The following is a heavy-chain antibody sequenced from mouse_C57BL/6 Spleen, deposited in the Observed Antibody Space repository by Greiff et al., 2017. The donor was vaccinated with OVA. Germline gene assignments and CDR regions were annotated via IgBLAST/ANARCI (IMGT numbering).Heavy chain of an antibody. CDR1: GFTFSDYY. CDR2: INYDGSST. CDR3: ARDGYDGYLDY. Sequence: EVKLMESEGGLVQPGSSMKLSCTASGFTFSDYYMAWVRQVPEKGLEWVANINYDGSSTYYLDSLKSRFIISRDNAKNILYLQMSSLKSEDTATYYCARDGYDGYLDYWGQGTTLTVSS. D-gene: IGHD2-3*01. V-gene: IGHV5-16*01. J-gene: IGHJ2*01.